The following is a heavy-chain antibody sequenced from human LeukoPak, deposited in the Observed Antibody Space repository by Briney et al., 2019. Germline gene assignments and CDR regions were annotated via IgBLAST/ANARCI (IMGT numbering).Heavy chain of an antibody. Sequence: GGSLRPSCAASGFTFSSYAMSWVRQAPGKGLEWVSAISGSGGSTYYADSVKGRFTISRDNSKNTLYLQMNSLRAEDTAVYYCAKDLRSRTHYNWFDPWGQGTLVTVSS. CDR2: ISGSGGST. D-gene: IGHD4-17*01. V-gene: IGHV3-23*01. J-gene: IGHJ5*02. CDR1: GFTFSSYA. CDR3: AKDLRSRTHYNWFDP.